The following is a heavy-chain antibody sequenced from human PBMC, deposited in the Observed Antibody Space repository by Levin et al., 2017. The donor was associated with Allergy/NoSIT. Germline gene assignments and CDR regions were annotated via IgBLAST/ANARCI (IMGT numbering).Heavy chain of an antibody. D-gene: IGHD3-10*01. CDR1: GYSFNSYW. CDR2: MYPGDSEP. V-gene: IGHV5-51*01. CDR3: ATYGSGSYFDYYLDH. Sequence: GGSLRLSCEGSGYSFNSYWIGWVRQKPGKGLEWVAFMYPGDSEPKYSPSFQGRVTISADKSTRNAYMQGSSLKASDTAMYYCATYGSGSYFDYYLDHWGQGTLVTVSS. J-gene: IGHJ4*02.